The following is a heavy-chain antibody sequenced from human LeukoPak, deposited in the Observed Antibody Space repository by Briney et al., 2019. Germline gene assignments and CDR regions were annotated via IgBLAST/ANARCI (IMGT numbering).Heavy chain of an antibody. V-gene: IGHV4-39*01. CDR1: GGSISSRTYY. D-gene: IGHD3-10*01. J-gene: IGHJ5*02. Sequence: SETLSLTCTVSGGSISSRTYYWGWTRQPPGKGLEWMGSFFYSGRTYSNPSLKSAVTFSVDTSTSPFSLKLDSATAAHTAVYYCARSSEDFYGSGKFDPWGQGTLVPVSS. CDR3: ARSSEDFYGSGKFDP. CDR2: FFYSGRT.